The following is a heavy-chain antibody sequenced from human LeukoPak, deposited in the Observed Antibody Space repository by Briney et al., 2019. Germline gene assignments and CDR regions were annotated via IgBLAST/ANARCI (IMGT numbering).Heavy chain of an antibody. CDR2: ISWNSGSI. CDR1: GFTFDDYA. D-gene: IGHD2/OR15-2a*01. J-gene: IGHJ4*02. CDR3: AKDTTSYLIDY. V-gene: IGHV3-9*01. Sequence: PGGSLRLSCAASGFTFDDYAMHWVRQAPGKGLEWVSGISWNSGSIAYADSVKGRFTISRDNAKNSLYLQMNSLRAEDTAFYYCAKDTTSYLIDYWGQGTLVTVSS.